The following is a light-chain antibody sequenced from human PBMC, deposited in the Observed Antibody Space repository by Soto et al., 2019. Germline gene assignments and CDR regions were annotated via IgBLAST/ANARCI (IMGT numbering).Light chain of an antibody. CDR2: KAS. J-gene: IGKJ2*01. Sequence: DIPMTQSPSTLSASVGDRVTITCRASQSISSWLAWYQQKPGKAPKLLIYKASSLESGVPSRFSGSGSGTEFTLTISSLLPDDFATYYCQQYNSYPYTFGQGTKLEIK. CDR3: QQYNSYPYT. V-gene: IGKV1-5*03. CDR1: QSISSW.